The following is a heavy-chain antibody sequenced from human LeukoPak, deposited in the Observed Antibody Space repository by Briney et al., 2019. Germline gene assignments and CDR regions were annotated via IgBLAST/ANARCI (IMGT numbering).Heavy chain of an antibody. Sequence: GASVKVSCKASGYTFTGYYMHWVRQAPGQGLEWMGWINPNSGGTNYAQKFQGRVTMTRDMSISTAYMELSRLRSDDTAVYYCARDPTLAPDTFGGVIVAHDAFDIWGQGTMVTVSS. D-gene: IGHD3-16*02. J-gene: IGHJ3*02. V-gene: IGHV1-2*02. CDR2: INPNSGGT. CDR1: GYTFTGYY. CDR3: ARDPTLAPDTFGGVIVAHDAFDI.